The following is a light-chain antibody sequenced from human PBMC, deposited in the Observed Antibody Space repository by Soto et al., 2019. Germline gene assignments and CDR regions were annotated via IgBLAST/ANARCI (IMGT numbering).Light chain of an antibody. CDR2: DAS. V-gene: IGKV3-11*01. J-gene: IGKJ1*01. Sequence: EIVLTQSPAILSMSPGERATLSCRASQSVSSYFAWYQQKPRQAPRLLIYDASNRATGVPARFSGSGSGTDFTLTISSLEPEDFAVYYCQQRRYWPVTFGQGTKV. CDR1: QSVSSY. CDR3: QQRRYWPVT.